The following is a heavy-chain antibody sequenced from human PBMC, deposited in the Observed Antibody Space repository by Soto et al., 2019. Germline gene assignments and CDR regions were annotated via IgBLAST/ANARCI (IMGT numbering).Heavy chain of an antibody. J-gene: IGHJ2*01. CDR1: GFTFSSYS. CDR2: ISSSSRTI. D-gene: IGHD6-25*01. Sequence: EVQLVESGGGLVQPGGSLRLSCAASGFTFSSYSMNWVRQAPGKGLVWVSYISSSSRTIYYADSVKGRFTVSIENAKKSLYLQLSSRSAKDTAVYHCAGFRGGGYFDLWGRGTLVTVSS. CDR3: AGFRGGGYFDL. V-gene: IGHV3-48*01.